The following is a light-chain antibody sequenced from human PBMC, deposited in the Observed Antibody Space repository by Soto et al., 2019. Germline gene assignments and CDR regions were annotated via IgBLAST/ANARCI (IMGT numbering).Light chain of an antibody. CDR3: CSYAGRDTRFV. J-gene: IGLJ1*01. V-gene: IGLV2-11*01. CDR1: SSDVGGYNF. Sequence: QSALTQPRSVSGSPGQSVTISCTGTSSDVGGYNFVSWYQQPPGKAPKLIISAVNARPSGVPDRFSGSKSGNTASLTISGLQAEDEADYSCCSYAGRDTRFVFGTGTKVTVL. CDR2: AVN.